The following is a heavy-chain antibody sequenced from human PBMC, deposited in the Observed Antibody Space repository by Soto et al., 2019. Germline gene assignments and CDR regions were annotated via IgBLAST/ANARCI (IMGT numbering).Heavy chain of an antibody. CDR1: GGSISGYY. J-gene: IGHJ6*02. CDR2: KHTSGTT. D-gene: IGHD3-16*01. CDR3: ERGGEFYGLDV. Sequence: TETLSLTCTVSGGSISGYYWTWIRQPAGKGLEWIGRKHTSGTTNYNPSLKSRVTMSIDTSTNQFSLSLSSVTAADTAVYYCERGGEFYGLDVWGQGTRVPVSS. V-gene: IGHV4-4*07.